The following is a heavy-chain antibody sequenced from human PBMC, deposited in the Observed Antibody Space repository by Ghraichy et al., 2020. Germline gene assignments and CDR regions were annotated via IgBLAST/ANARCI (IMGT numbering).Heavy chain of an antibody. D-gene: IGHD6-19*01. CDR1: GGSVSSGSYY. Sequence: SETLSLTCTVSGGSVSSGSYYWSWIRQPPGKGVEWIGYIYYSGSTNYNPSLKSRVTISVDTSKNQFSLKLSSVTAADTAVYYCARAAAVAGTRRYYFDYWGQGTLVTVSS. J-gene: IGHJ4*02. CDR3: ARAAAVAGTRRYYFDY. CDR2: IYYSGST. V-gene: IGHV4-61*01.